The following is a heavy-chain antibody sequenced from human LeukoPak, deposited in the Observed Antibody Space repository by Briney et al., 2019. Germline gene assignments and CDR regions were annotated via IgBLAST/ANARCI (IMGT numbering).Heavy chain of an antibody. D-gene: IGHD3-3*01. V-gene: IGHV3-23*01. J-gene: IGHJ4*02. Sequence: PGGSLGLSCAASGFTFSSHAMSWVRQAPGKGLEWVSATSGDGGTTYYAASVKGRFTISRDNSKNTLYLQMNSLRAEDTAVYYCARDTAVGELGYWGQGTLVTVSS. CDR1: GFTFSSHA. CDR2: TSGDGGTT. CDR3: ARDTAVGELGY.